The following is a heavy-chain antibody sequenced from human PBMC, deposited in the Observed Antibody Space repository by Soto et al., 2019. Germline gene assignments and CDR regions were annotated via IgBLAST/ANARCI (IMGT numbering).Heavy chain of an antibody. Sequence: VGSLRLSCAASGFTFSSYAMSWVRQAPGKGLEWVSAISGSGGSTYYADSVKGRFTISRDNSKNTLYLQMNSLRAEDTAVYYCANGARLPNGVSYWGQGTLVTVAS. J-gene: IGHJ4*02. D-gene: IGHD1-26*01. CDR1: GFTFSSYA. V-gene: IGHV3-23*01. CDR2: ISGSGGST. CDR3: ANGARLPNGVSY.